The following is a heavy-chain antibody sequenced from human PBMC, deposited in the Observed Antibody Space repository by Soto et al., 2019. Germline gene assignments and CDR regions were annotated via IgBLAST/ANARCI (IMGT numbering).Heavy chain of an antibody. V-gene: IGHV1-69*02. J-gene: IGHJ6*02. CDR1: GGTFSSYT. D-gene: IGHD3-10*01. Sequence: QVQLVQSGAEVKKPGSSVKVSCKASGGTFSSYTISWVRQAPGQGLEWMGRIIPILGIANYAQKSQGRVTITAAKATSTAYLELSSLRSGDAAVYYCARAQRFGELLYYYYYGMDVWGQGTTVTVSS. CDR2: IIPILGIA. CDR3: ARAQRFGELLYYYYYGMDV.